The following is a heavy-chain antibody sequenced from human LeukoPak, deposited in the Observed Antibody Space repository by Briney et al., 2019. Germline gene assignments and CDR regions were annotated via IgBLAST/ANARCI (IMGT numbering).Heavy chain of an antibody. Sequence: PSETLSLTCTVSGGSISSYYWSWIRQPPGKGLEWIGYIYYSGSTNYNPSLKSRVTISVDTSKNQFSLKLSSVTAADTAVYYCARGGAFGEFYYFDYWGQGTLVTVSS. CDR1: GGSISSYY. J-gene: IGHJ4*02. D-gene: IGHD3-10*01. CDR2: IYYSGST. CDR3: ARGGAFGEFYYFDY. V-gene: IGHV4-59*01.